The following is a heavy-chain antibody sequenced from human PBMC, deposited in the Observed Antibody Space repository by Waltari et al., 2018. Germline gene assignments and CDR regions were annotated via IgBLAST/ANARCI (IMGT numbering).Heavy chain of an antibody. CDR2: MNPNSGNT. Sequence: QVQLVQSGAEVKKPGASVKVSCKASGYTFTSYDINWVRQATGQGLEWMGWMNPNSGNTGYAQKFQGTGTMTRNTSISTAYMELSSLRSEDTAVYYCARGRGSSWPYYYYYYMDVWGKGTTVTVSS. CDR3: ARGRGSSWPYYYYYYMDV. V-gene: IGHV1-8*01. J-gene: IGHJ6*03. D-gene: IGHD6-13*01. CDR1: GYTFTSYD.